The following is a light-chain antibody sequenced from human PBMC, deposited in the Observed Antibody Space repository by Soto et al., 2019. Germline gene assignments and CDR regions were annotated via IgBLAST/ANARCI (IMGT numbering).Light chain of an antibody. CDR1: SDSVSPNNY. CDR3: VLYMGSGIWV. V-gene: IGLV8-61*01. J-gene: IGLJ3*02. Sequence: QTVVTQEPSFSVSPGGTVTLTCGLSSDSVSPNNYPSWYQQTPGQAPRTLIYNTNTRSSGVPDRFSGSILGNRAALTITGAQADDESDYYCVLYMGSGIWVFGGGTKLTVL. CDR2: NTN.